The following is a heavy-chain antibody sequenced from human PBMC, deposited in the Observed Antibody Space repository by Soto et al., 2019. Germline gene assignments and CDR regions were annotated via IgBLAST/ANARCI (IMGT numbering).Heavy chain of an antibody. CDR3: ARGQTSIAVAAKRRYYYGMDV. J-gene: IGHJ6*02. D-gene: IGHD6-19*01. CDR2: IYSSENT. V-gene: IGHV4-39*07. CDR1: GGSVSSSSYS. Sequence: SEILSLTCTVSGGSVSSSSYSWGWIRQSPGKGLKWIGTIYSSENTYYNPSLLSRVTISVDTSKNQFSLRLSSVTAADTAVYYCARGQTSIAVAAKRRYYYGMDVWGQGTTVTV.